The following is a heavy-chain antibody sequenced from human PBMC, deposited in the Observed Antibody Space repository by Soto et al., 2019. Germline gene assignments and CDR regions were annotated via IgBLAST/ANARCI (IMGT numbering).Heavy chain of an antibody. V-gene: IGHV4-34*01. Sequence: PSETLSLTCAVYGGSFSGYHWSWIRQPPGKGLEWIGEINHSGSTNYNPSLKSRVTISVDTSKNQFSLKLSSVTAADTAVYYCAVSSSRWYGMDVWGQGTTVTVSS. D-gene: IGHD6-13*01. CDR1: GGSFSGYH. J-gene: IGHJ6*02. CDR3: AVSSSRWYGMDV. CDR2: INHSGST.